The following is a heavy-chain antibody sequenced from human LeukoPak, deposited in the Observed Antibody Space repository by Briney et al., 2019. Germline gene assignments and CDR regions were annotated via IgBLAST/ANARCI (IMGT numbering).Heavy chain of an antibody. CDR2: ISAYNGNT. CDR1: GYTFTSYG. D-gene: IGHD3-10*01. J-gene: IGHJ6*03. V-gene: IGHV1-18*01. CDR3: ARDLGMVRGVIAHSGYYYMDV. Sequence: GASVKVSCKASGYTFTSYGISWVRQAPGQGREWMGWISAYNGNTNYAQKLQGRVTMTTDTSTSTAYMELRSLRSDDTAVYYCARDLGMVRGVIAHSGYYYMDVWGKGTTVTVSS.